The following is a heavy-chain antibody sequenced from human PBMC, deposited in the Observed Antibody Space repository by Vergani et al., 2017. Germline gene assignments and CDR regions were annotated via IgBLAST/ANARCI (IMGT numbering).Heavy chain of an antibody. Sequence: QVQLVESVGGLVKPGGSLRLSCAASGFTFSDYYMCWIRQAPGKGLEWVSYISSSGSTIYYADSVKGRFTISRDNAKNSLYLQMNSLRAEDTAVYYCARAEVIYDILACYYIGPPWYWGQGTLVTVSS. J-gene: IGHJ4*02. D-gene: IGHD3-9*01. CDR2: ISSSGSTI. CDR3: ARAEVIYDILACYYIGPPWY. V-gene: IGHV3-11*04. CDR1: GFTFSDYY.